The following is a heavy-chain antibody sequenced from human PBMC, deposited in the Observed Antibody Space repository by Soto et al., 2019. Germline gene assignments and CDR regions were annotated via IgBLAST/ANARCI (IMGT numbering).Heavy chain of an antibody. J-gene: IGHJ4*02. D-gene: IGHD3-10*01. CDR3: ARSRMVRGVIITATDY. V-gene: IGHV1-2*04. Sequence: ASVKVSCKASGYTFTGYYMHWVRHAPGQGLEWMGWINPNSGGTNYAQKFQGWVTMTRDTSISTAYMELSRLRSDDTAVYYCARSRMVRGVIITATDYWGQGTLVTAPQ. CDR1: GYTFTGYY. CDR2: INPNSGGT.